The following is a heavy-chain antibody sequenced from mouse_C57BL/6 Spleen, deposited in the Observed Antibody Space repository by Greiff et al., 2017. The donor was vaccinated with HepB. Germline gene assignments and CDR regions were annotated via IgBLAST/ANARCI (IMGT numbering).Heavy chain of an antibody. CDR3: ARDGYYWFAY. CDR2: INPSSGYT. Sequence: VQLQQSGAELARPGASVKMSCKASGYTFTSYTMHWVKQRPGQGLEWIGYINPSSGYTKYNQKFKDKATLTADKSSSTAYMQLSSLTSEDSTVYYCARDGYYWFAYWGQGTLVTVSA. CDR1: GYTFTSYT. V-gene: IGHV1-4*01. D-gene: IGHD2-3*01. J-gene: IGHJ3*01.